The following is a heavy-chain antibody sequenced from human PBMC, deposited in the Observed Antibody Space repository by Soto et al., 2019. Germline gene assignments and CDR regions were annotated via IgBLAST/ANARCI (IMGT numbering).Heavy chain of an antibody. D-gene: IGHD2-2*01. J-gene: IGHJ6*02. CDR3: ARDHAQPGPYYYYGMDV. V-gene: IGHV3-48*02. Sequence: PGGSLRLSCAASGFTFSSYGMNWVRQAPGKGLEWVSYISSSSSTIYYADSVKGRFTISRDNAKNSLYLQMNSLRDEDTAVYYCARDHAQPGPYYYYGMDVWGQGTTVTVSS. CDR2: ISSSSSTI. CDR1: GFTFSSYG.